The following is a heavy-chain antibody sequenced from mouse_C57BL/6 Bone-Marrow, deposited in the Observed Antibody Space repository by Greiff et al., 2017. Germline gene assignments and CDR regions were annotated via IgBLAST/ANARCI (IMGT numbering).Heavy chain of an antibody. D-gene: IGHD2-1*01. Sequence: QVQLQQPGAELVKPGASVKMSCKASGYTFTSYWITWVKQRPGQGLEWIGDIYPGSGSTNYNEKFKSKATLTVDTSASTAYMQLSSLTSEDSAVYYCAKGNYPYYYAIDYWGQGTSVTVSS. V-gene: IGHV1-55*01. CDR1: GYTFTSYW. CDR2: IYPGSGST. CDR3: AKGNYPYYYAIDY. J-gene: IGHJ4*01.